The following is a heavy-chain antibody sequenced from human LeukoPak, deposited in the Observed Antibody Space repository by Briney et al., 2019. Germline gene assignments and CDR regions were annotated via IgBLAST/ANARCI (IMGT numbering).Heavy chain of an antibody. CDR1: GGTFSSYA. D-gene: IGHD6-6*01. J-gene: IGHJ6*03. CDR3: ASLGIAARLFPHYYYYYMDV. V-gene: IGHV1-69*04. CDR2: IIPILGIA. Sequence: ASVKVSCKASGGTFSSYAISWVRQAPGQGLEWMGRIIPILGIANYAQKFQGRVTITADKSTSTAYMELSSLRSEDTAVYYCASLGIAARLFPHYYYYYMDVWGKGTTVTVSS.